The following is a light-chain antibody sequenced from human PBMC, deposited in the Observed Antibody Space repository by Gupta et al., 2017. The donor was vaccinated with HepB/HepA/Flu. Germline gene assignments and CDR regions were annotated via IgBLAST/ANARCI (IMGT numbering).Light chain of an antibody. V-gene: IGLV3-1*01. J-gene: IGLJ1*01. CDR1: TLGATS. Sequence: SYALPQPPSVSVSPGQPASIPCPGDTLGATSACWYPQMPAHSPVLVIYKDNKRTSGYPGRFSGSNSETTATLTIRETQAMDEDDYYCQAWDGSTVVFGTGTKVTVL. CDR3: QAWDGSTVV. CDR2: KDN.